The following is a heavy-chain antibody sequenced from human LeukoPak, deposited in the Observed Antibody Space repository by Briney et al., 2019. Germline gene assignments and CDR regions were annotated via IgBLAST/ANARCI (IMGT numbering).Heavy chain of an antibody. CDR3: ARPFETTYFDILTGYYPFDY. CDR2: VSGSGGSP. J-gene: IGHJ4*02. D-gene: IGHD3-9*01. CDR1: GFTFSSYA. V-gene: IGHV3-23*01. Sequence: GGSLRLSCAASGFTFSSYAMSWVRQAPGKGLEWVSTVSGSGGSPYYADSVKGRFTISRDNSKNTLYLHMNSLRAEDTAVYYCARPFETTYFDILTGYYPFDYWGQGTLVTVSS.